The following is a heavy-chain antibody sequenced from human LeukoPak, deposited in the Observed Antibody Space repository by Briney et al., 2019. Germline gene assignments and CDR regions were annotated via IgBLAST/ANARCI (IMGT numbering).Heavy chain of an antibody. Sequence: GGSLRLSCAASGFTFSSTWMNWVRQGPGKGLEWVSRITGDGSSTIYADSVKGRFTISRDNAKSTVYLQMNSLRAEDTAVYFCARDRYYIFDYWGQGAPVTVS. D-gene: IGHD3-10*01. CDR3: ARDRYYIFDY. J-gene: IGHJ4*02. CDR2: ITGDGSST. V-gene: IGHV3-74*01. CDR1: GFTFSSTW.